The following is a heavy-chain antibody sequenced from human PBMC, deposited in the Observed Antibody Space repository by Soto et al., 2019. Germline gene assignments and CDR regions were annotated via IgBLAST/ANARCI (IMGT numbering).Heavy chain of an antibody. CDR3: ARDSTGGYSGYDLDY. CDR1: GGTFSSYA. Sequence: SVKVSCKASGGTFSSYAISWVRQAPGQGLEWMGGIIPIFGTANYAQKFQGRVTITADESTSTAYMELSSLRSEDTAVYYCARDSTGGYSGYDLDYWGQGTLVTVSS. J-gene: IGHJ4*02. D-gene: IGHD5-12*01. V-gene: IGHV1-69*13. CDR2: IIPIFGTA.